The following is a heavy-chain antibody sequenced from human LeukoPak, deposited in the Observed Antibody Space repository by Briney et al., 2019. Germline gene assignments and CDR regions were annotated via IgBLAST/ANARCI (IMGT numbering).Heavy chain of an antibody. J-gene: IGHJ4*02. V-gene: IGHV4-39*01. CDR3: ASMVRGVIITARMYYFDF. Sequence: SETLSLTCTVSGGSITNDNYYWAWIRQPPGKGLEWLGSYHYSGSTYYNPSLKSRVTMSVDTSDNQFSLKLYSVPAADTAVYYCASMVRGVIITARMYYFDFWGQGTLVTVSS. CDR1: GGSITNDNYY. CDR2: YHYSGST. D-gene: IGHD3-10*01.